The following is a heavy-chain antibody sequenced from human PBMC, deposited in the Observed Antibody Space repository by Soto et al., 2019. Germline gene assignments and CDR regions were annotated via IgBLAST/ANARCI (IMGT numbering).Heavy chain of an antibody. CDR1: GYTFTTYG. V-gene: IGHV1-18*01. D-gene: IGHD3-10*01. Sequence: GASVKVSCKASGYTFTTYGISWVRQAPGQGLEWMGWISAYNGNTNYAQKLQGRVAMTTDTSTSTAYMELRSLRSDDTAVYYCTYGSGSYYNGYYYDMDVWGQGTPVTVSS. J-gene: IGHJ6*02. CDR3: TYGSGSYYNGYYYDMDV. CDR2: ISAYNGNT.